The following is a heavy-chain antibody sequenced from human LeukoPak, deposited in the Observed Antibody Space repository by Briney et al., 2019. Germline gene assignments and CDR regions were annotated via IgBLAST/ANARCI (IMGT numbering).Heavy chain of an antibody. D-gene: IGHD3-22*01. J-gene: IGHJ4*02. CDR1: GGSISSSGYY. CDR2: IYYSGST. CDR3: ARGWANYYDSSRVDY. V-gene: IGHV4-31*03. Sequence: SETLSLTCTVSGGSISSSGYYWSWIRQHPGKGLEWIGYIYYSGSTYYNPSLKSRVTISVDTSKNQFSLKLSSVTAADTAVYYCARGWANYYDSSRVDYWGQGTLVTVSS.